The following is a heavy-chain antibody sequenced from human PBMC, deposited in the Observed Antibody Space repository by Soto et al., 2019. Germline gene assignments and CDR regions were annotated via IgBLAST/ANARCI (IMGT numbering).Heavy chain of an antibody. Sequence: QVQLVQSGAEVKKPGASVKVSCKASGYTFTSYGITWVRQAPGQGLEWMGWISAYNGNSNYAQKLQGRVTMTTDTSKSTDYMELRSLSSDNTAVYYCERETSDRPSFFDYWGQGTLVTVSS. J-gene: IGHJ4*02. V-gene: IGHV1-18*01. CDR1: GYTFTSYG. D-gene: IGHD3-16*01. CDR2: ISAYNGNS. CDR3: ERETSDRPSFFDY.